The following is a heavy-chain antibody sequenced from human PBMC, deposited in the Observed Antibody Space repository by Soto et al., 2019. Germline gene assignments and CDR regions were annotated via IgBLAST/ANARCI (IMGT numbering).Heavy chain of an antibody. Sequence: QVQLVQSGAEVKKAGASVKVSCKVYGYTFTSFGISWVRQAPGQGLEWMGWISGYNGNTDYAEKFQGRVTMTTDTSTSTAPMELRSQRSANTATYYCARGGSYHATVDYWGQGTLVTVSS. D-gene: IGHD3-16*02. CDR2: ISGYNGNT. J-gene: IGHJ4*02. CDR1: GYTFTSFG. V-gene: IGHV1-18*04. CDR3: ARGGSYHATVDY.